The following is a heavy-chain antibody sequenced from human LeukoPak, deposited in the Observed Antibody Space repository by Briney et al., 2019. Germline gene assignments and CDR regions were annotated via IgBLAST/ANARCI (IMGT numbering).Heavy chain of an antibody. D-gene: IGHD2-15*01. CDR3: AREGPGYCSGGSCYEYYFDY. V-gene: IGHV3-30-3*01. CDR2: ISYDGSNK. J-gene: IGHJ4*02. Sequence: GRPLRLSCAASGFTFSSYAMHWVRQAPGKGLEWVAVISYDGSNKYYADSVKGRFTISRDNSKNTLYLQMNSLRAEDTAVYYCAREGPGYCSGGSCYEYYFDYWGQGTLVTVSS. CDR1: GFTFSSYA.